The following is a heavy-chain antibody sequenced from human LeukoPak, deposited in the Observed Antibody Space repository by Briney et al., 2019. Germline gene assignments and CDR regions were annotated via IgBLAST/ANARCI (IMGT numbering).Heavy chain of an antibody. CDR3: ATPYYYYYYYMDV. Sequence: SGGSLRLSCAASGFTFSSYEMNWVRQAPGKGLEWVSYISSSGSTIYYADSVKGRFTISRDNAKNSLYLQMNRLRAEDTAVYYCATPYYYYYYYMDVWGKGTTVTVSS. CDR1: GFTFSSYE. CDR2: ISSSGSTI. V-gene: IGHV3-48*03. J-gene: IGHJ6*03.